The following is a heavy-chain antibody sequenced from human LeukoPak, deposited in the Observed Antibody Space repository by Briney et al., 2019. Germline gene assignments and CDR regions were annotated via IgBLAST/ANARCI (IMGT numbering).Heavy chain of an antibody. V-gene: IGHV4-61*02. CDR2: IYTSGST. J-gene: IGHJ3*02. CDR3: ARDRYYYDTSGPLLDI. CDR1: GGSISSGSYY. D-gene: IGHD3-22*01. Sequence: SQTLSLTCTVSGGSISSGSYYWSWIRQPAGKGLEWIGRIYTSGSTNYNPSLKSRVTMSVDTSKNQFSLRLSSVTAADTAVYYCARDRYYYDTSGPLLDIWGQGTMVTVSS.